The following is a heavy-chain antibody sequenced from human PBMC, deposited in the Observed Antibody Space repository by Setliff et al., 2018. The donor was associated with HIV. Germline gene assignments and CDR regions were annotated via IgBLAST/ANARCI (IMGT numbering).Heavy chain of an antibody. D-gene: IGHD2-2*01. CDR1: GYSFTGYY. V-gene: IGHV1-2*06. CDR3: ARKDGVGYCDSNSCYGIGPIDF. J-gene: IGHJ4*02. CDR2: INPTSGAT. Sequence: ASVKVSCKASGYSFTGYYVNWVRQAPGHGLEWMGRINPTSGATNLAQKFQGRVTLTRDTSVTTVYMELTSLRSDDTAVYYRARKDGVGYCDSNSCYGIGPIDFWGQGSLVTGSS.